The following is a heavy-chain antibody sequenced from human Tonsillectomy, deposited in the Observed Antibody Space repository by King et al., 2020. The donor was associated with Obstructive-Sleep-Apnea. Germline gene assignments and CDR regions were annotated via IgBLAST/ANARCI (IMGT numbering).Heavy chain of an antibody. CDR3: ARVTWRPYYYGMDV. J-gene: IGHJ6*02. V-gene: IGHV4-4*02. CDR1: GASISSTNW. D-gene: IGHD5-24*01. CDR2: IHHSGST. Sequence: QLQESGPGLVKPSGTLSLTCAVSGASISSTNWWSWVRQSPGKGLRWIGEIHHSGSTNYNPSLKSRVTISVDKSKNQFSLKLNSVTAADTAVYYCARVTWRPYYYGMDVWGQGTTVTVSS.